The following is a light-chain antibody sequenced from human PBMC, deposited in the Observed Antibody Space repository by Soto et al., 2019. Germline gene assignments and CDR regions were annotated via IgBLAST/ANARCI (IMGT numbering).Light chain of an antibody. V-gene: IGKV3-20*01. CDR1: QSVSSRN. CDR2: ATS. J-gene: IGKJ1*01. CDR3: QQYGNSLPWT. Sequence: EIVLTQSPGTLSLSPGERATLSCRASQSVSSRNLAWYQQKPGQAPRPLIYATSSRATDVPDRFSGSGSGTDFTLTISRLEPEDFAVYYCQQYGNSLPWTFGQGTKVEIK.